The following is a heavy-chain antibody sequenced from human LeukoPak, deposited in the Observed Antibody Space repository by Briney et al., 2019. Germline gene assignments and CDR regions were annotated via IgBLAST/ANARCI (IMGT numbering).Heavy chain of an antibody. CDR1: GYTFTGYY. D-gene: IGHD1-7*01. CDR2: INPNSGGT. Sequence: ASVKVSCKASGYTFTGYYMHWVRQAPGQGLEWMGWINPNSGGTNYAQKFQGRVTMTRDTSISTAYMELSRLRSDDTAVYYCARELELPTYDAFDIWGQGTMVTVSS. CDR3: ARELELPTYDAFDI. J-gene: IGHJ3*02. V-gene: IGHV1-2*02.